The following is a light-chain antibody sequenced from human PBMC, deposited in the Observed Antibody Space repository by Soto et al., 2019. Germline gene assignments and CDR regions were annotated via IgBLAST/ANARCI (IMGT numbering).Light chain of an antibody. CDR3: SSYTSSSTPV. Sequence: QSALTQPASVSGSPGQSITISCTGTSSDVGGYNYVSWYQQNPGKAPKLMIYEVSNRPSGVSNRFSGSKSGNTASLTISGLQAEDEADYYCSSYTSSSTPVFGGGTQLTV. CDR1: SSDVGGYNY. CDR2: EVS. V-gene: IGLV2-14*01. J-gene: IGLJ2*01.